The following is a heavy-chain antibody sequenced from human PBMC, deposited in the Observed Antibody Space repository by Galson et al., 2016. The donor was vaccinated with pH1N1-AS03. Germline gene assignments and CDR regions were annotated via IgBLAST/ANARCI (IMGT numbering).Heavy chain of an antibody. V-gene: IGHV1-69*06. J-gene: IGHJ4*02. CDR2: ITPVFGTT. CDR1: GGTLSNSG. Sequence: SVKVSCKASGGTLSNSGISWVRQAPGQGLEWMGRITPVFGTTNYAQKFQDRVSITADKSTSTAYMELSSLRSEDTAVYYCARAGTLLHYFDYWGQGTLGTVSS. D-gene: IGHD2/OR15-2a*01. CDR3: ARAGTLLHYFDY.